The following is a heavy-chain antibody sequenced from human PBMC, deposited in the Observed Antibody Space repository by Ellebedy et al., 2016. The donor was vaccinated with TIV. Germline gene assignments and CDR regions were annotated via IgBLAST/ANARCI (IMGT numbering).Heavy chain of an antibody. CDR3: ARPARNGGYGAFDM. CDR2: IYPADSDT. D-gene: IGHD3-22*01. J-gene: IGHJ3*02. Sequence: GESLKISCEASGYSFTTFWIGWVRQMPGKGLEWMGLIYPADSDTRYSPSFQGPVTISADKSINTAYLQWSSLKASDTAIYYCARPARNGGYGAFDMWGQGTMVTVSS. CDR1: GYSFTTFW. V-gene: IGHV5-51*01.